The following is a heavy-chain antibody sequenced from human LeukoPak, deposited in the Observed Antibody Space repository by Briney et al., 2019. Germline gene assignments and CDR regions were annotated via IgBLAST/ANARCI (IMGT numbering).Heavy chain of an antibody. CDR2: IYYSGST. CDR1: GGSISSFY. D-gene: IGHD3-10*01. CDR3: ARPGGLGAFDI. Sequence: SETLSLTRTVSGGSISSFYWSWIRQPPGKGLEWIGYIYYSGSTNYNPSLESRVTISVDTSKNQFSLKLSSVTAADTAVYYCARPGGLGAFDIWGQGTMVTVSS. J-gene: IGHJ3*02. V-gene: IGHV4-59*12.